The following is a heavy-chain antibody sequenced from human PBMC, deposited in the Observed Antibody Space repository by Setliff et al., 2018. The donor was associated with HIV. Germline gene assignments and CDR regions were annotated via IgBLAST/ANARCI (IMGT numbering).Heavy chain of an antibody. CDR1: GGSFSGYY. Sequence: SETLSLTCAVYGGSFSGYYWSWIRQPPGKGLEWIGEVTHSGRTNYNPSLESRVTTSVDTSKNQFSLKLTSVTAADTAVYYCARGAELLWFGELHNIPYFDSWGRGTLVTVSS. D-gene: IGHD3-10*01. J-gene: IGHJ4*02. CDR3: ARGAELLWFGELHNIPYFDS. V-gene: IGHV4-34*01. CDR2: VTHSGRT.